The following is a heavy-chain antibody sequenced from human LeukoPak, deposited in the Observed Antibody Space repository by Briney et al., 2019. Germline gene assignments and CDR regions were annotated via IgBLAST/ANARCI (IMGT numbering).Heavy chain of an antibody. CDR1: GGSLSSDY. CDR3: AEGAGWYGV. V-gene: IGHV4-59*01. D-gene: IGHD6-19*01. Sequence: PSETLSLTCTVSGGSLSSDYWSWIGQPPGKGLEWIAYVHYDGRTNYNPSLKSRVTISLDTSKNQFSLILSSVTAADTAVYYCAEGAGWYGVWGQGALVTVSS. CDR2: VHYDGRT. J-gene: IGHJ4*02.